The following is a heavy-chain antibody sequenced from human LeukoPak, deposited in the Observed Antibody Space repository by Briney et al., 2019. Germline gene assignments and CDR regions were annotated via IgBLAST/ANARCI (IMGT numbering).Heavy chain of an antibody. CDR1: GFTVSSNY. V-gene: IGHV3-66*01. J-gene: IGHJ5*02. CDR3: AKGHYYDSSGFNWFDP. Sequence: GGSLRLSCAASGFTVSSNYMSWVRQAPGKGLEWVSIFYRGGSTYYADSVKGRFTVSRDNSKNILYLQMNSLRAEDTAVYYCAKGHYYDSSGFNWFDPWGQGTLVTVSS. CDR2: FYRGGST. D-gene: IGHD3-22*01.